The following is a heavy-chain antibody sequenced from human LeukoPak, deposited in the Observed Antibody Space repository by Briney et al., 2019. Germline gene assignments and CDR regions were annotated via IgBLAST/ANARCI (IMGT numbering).Heavy chain of an antibody. CDR2: IIPMFKIP. CDR3: ATNLERASPDAFDV. Sequence: SVTVSCKASGGTFSDNDINWVRQAPGQGLEWMGKIIPMFKIPYYSQRFQGRLTITADRSTTTAYMELTSLRSEDTAVYYCATNLERASPDAFDVWGRGTLVTVSS. V-gene: IGHV1-69*04. CDR1: GGTFSDND. J-gene: IGHJ3*01. D-gene: IGHD3-3*01.